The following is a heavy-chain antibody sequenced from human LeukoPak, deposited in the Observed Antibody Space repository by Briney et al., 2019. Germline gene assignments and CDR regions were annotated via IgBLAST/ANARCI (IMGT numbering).Heavy chain of an antibody. CDR3: AKGGDH. V-gene: IGHV3-7*01. J-gene: IGHJ4*02. CDR1: GFTFSTYW. CDR2: IKPDGSDK. D-gene: IGHD3-16*01. Sequence: GGSLRLSCAASGFTFSTYWMYWVRQAPGKGLEWVANIKPDGSDKYYVDSVKGRFTVSRDNAKNSLYLQMNSLRAEDTAVYYCAKGGDHWGQGTLVTVSS.